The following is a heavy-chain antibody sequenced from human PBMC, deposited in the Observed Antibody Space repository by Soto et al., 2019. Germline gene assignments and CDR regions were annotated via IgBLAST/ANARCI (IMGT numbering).Heavy chain of an antibody. J-gene: IGHJ4*02. CDR1: GGSISSGGYY. D-gene: IGHD6-25*01. CDR3: ARRIAAYYFDY. V-gene: IGHV4-31*03. Sequence: LSLTCTVSGGSISSGGYYWSWIRQHPGKGLEWIGYIYYSGSTYYNPSLKSRVTISVDTSKNQFSLKLSSVTAADTAVYYCARRIAAYYFDYWGQGTLVTVSS. CDR2: IYYSGST.